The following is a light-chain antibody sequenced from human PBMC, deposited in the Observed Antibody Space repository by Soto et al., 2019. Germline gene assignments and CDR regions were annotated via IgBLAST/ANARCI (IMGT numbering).Light chain of an antibody. J-gene: IGKJ1*01. CDR2: AAS. V-gene: IGKV1-39*01. CDR3: QQSYTTPQT. Sequence: DIQMTQSPSSLSASVGDRATITCRASQRISSYLNWYQQKPGKAPKLLIYAASNLQSGVPSRFTGSGSGTDFTLTILSLQPEDFATYYCQQSYTTPQTFGQGTKVDIK. CDR1: QRISSY.